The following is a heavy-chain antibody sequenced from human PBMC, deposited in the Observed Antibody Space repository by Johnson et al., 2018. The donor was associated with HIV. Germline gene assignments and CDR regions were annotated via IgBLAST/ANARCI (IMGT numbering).Heavy chain of an antibody. Sequence: QVKLVESGGGVVQPGRSLRLSCVASGLSFNSYVMHWVRQAPGKGLQWVAVISYDGSAKYYADSVMGRFTIPRDNSKNTLYLQMKSLRPEDTALYYCVKDLSSGYYTDALHIWGQGTMVTVSS. J-gene: IGHJ3*02. V-gene: IGHV3-30*18. D-gene: IGHD6-25*01. CDR1: GLSFNSYV. CDR2: ISYDGSAK. CDR3: VKDLSSGYYTDALHI.